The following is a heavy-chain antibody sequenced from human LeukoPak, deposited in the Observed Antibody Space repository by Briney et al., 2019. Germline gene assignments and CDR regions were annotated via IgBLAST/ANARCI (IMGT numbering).Heavy chain of an antibody. CDR2: ISGSGGST. V-gene: IGHV3-23*01. CDR1: GFTFSSYA. CDR3: ANYHDAFDI. D-gene: IGHD1-14*01. Sequence: GGSLRRSCSASGFTFSSYAMSWVRQAPGKGLEWVSAISGSGGSTYYADSVKGRFTISRDNSKNTLYLQMNSLRAEDTAVYYCANYHDAFDIWGQGTMVTVSS. J-gene: IGHJ3*02.